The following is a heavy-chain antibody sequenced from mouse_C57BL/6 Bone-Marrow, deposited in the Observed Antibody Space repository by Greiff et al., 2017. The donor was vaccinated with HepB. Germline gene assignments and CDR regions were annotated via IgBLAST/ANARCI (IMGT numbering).Heavy chain of an antibody. Sequence: DVKLQESGPGLVKPSQSLSLTCSVTGYSITSGYYWNWIRQFPGNKLEWMGYISYDGSNNYNPSLKNRISITRDTSKNQFFLKLNSVTTEDTSTYYCASPYGSSYAMDYWGQGTSVTVSS. CDR2: ISYDGSN. D-gene: IGHD1-1*01. V-gene: IGHV3-6*01. CDR3: ASPYGSSYAMDY. J-gene: IGHJ4*01. CDR1: GYSITSGYY.